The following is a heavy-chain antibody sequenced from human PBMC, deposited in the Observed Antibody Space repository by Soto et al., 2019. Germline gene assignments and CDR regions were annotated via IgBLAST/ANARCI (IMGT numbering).Heavy chain of an antibody. D-gene: IGHD3-9*01. CDR1: GYSFTSYW. Sequence: GESLKISCKGSGYSFTSYWISWVRQMPGKGLEWMGRIDPSDSYTNYSPSFQGHVTISADKSISTAYLQWSSLKASDTAMYYCAMLSPKYYDILTGYYGMDVWGQGTTVTVSS. CDR3: AMLSPKYYDILTGYYGMDV. J-gene: IGHJ6*02. V-gene: IGHV5-10-1*01. CDR2: IDPSDSYT.